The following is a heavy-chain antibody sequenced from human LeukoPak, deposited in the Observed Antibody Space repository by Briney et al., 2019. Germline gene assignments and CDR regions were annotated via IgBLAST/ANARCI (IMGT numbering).Heavy chain of an antibody. CDR1: GFTFSSYS. CDR2: ISSSSSYI. Sequence: PGGSLRLSCAASGFTFSSYSMNWVRQAPGKGLEWVSSISSSSSYIYYAESVKGRYTISRDNAKNSLYLQMNSLRAEDTAVYYCAKDQRFLGAYYFDYWGQGTLVTVSS. V-gene: IGHV3-21*01. CDR3: AKDQRFLGAYYFDY. J-gene: IGHJ4*02. D-gene: IGHD3-3*01.